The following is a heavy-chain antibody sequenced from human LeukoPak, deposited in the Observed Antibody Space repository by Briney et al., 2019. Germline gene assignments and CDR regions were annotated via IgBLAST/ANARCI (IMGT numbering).Heavy chain of an antibody. J-gene: IGHJ5*02. D-gene: IGHD3-16*02. CDR1: VYTFTSYD. CDR2: MNPNSGNT. Sequence: GASVKVSCKGCVYTFTSYDINWVRQATGQGLEWMGWMNPNSGNTGYAQKFQGRVTMTRNTSISTAYMELSSLRSEDTAVYYCARGMWGSYRHNWFDPWGQGTLVTVSS. V-gene: IGHV1-8*01. CDR3: ARGMWGSYRHNWFDP.